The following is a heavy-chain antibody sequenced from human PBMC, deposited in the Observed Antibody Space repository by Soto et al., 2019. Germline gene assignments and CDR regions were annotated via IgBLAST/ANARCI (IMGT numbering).Heavy chain of an antibody. D-gene: IGHD4-17*01. CDR3: ARAMTTVTTNWFDP. CDR1: GGSISSGGFS. V-gene: IGHV4-30-2*01. Sequence: SGTLSLTCAFSGGSISSGGFSWSWVRQPPGKGLEWIGYIYHSGSTYYNPSLKSRVTISVDRSKNQFSLKLSSVTAADTAVYYCARAMTTVTTNWFDPWGQGTLVTVSS. CDR2: IYHSGST. J-gene: IGHJ5*02.